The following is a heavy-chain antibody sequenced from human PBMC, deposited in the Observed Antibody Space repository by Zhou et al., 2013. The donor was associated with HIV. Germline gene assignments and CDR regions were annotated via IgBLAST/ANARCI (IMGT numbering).Heavy chain of an antibody. CDR1: GGTFSSYA. CDR2: IIPILGIA. Sequence: QVQLVQSGAEVKKPGSSVKVSCKASGGTFSSYAISWVRQAPGQGLEWMGRIIPILGIANYAQKFQGRVTITADKSTSTAYMELSSLRSEDTAVYYCAREGRIGRLGGNSRSPFDYWGQGTLVTVSS. V-gene: IGHV1-69*04. J-gene: IGHJ4*02. D-gene: IGHD2-21*02. CDR3: AREGRIGRLGGNSRSPFDY.